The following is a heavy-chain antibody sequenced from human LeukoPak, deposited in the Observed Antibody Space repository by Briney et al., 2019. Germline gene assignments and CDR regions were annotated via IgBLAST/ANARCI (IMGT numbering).Heavy chain of an antibody. CDR2: IKQDAGEK. CDR3: AKGGLAVAFDY. J-gene: IGHJ4*02. Sequence: GGSLRLSCAASGFTFSSNWMTWVRQAPGRGLEWVANIKQDAGEKNYVDSVKGRFTISRDNSKNTLFLQMNSLRAEDTAVYYCAKGGLAVAFDYWGQGTLVTVSS. CDR1: GFTFSSNW. D-gene: IGHD6-19*01. V-gene: IGHV3-7*05.